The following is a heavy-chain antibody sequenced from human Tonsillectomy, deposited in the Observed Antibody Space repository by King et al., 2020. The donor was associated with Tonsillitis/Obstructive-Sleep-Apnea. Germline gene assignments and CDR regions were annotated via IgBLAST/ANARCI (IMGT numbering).Heavy chain of an antibody. CDR3: ARYGYSSGWYKDY. CDR1: GFTFSSYS. D-gene: IGHD6-19*01. J-gene: IGHJ4*02. V-gene: IGHV3-21*01. CDR2: ISSSSSYI. Sequence: QLVQSGGGLVKPGGSLRLSCAASGFTFSSYSMNWVRQAPGKGLEWVSSISSSSSYIYYSDSVKVRFTISRDNAKNSLYLQMNSLRAEDTAVYYCARYGYSSGWYKDYWGQGTLVTVSS.